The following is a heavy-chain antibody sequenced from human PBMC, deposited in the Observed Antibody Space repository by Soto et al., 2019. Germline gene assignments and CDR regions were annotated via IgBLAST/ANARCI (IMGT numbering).Heavy chain of an antibody. V-gene: IGHV1-3*01. Sequence: QVQLVQSGAEVRKPGASVKVSCKASGYTFTSFAINWVRQAPGQRLEWVGWINAGNGATTYSQNFQGRVTITRDISANSASMELRSLTSAASAVYYCARFCSSSLCYAAFDYWGQGSLVTVPS. CDR3: ARFCSSSLCYAAFDY. J-gene: IGHJ4*02. CDR2: INAGNGAT. D-gene: IGHD2-2*01. CDR1: GYTFTSFA.